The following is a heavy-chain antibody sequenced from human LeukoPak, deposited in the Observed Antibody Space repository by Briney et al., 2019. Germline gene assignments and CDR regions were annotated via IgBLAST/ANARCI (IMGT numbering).Heavy chain of an antibody. Sequence: SVKVSCKASGGTFSSYAISWVRQAPGQGLEWMGRIIPIFGTANYAQKFQGRVTITTDESTSTAYMELSSLRSEDTAVYYCAREDGSSSWYMTTIFDYWGQGTLVTVSS. J-gene: IGHJ4*02. D-gene: IGHD6-13*01. V-gene: IGHV1-69*05. CDR3: AREDGSSSWYMTTIFDY. CDR2: IIPIFGTA. CDR1: GGTFSSYA.